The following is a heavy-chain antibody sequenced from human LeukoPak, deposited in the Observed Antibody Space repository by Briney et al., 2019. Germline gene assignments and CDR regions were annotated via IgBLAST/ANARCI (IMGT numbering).Heavy chain of an antibody. CDR2: IIPIFGTA. J-gene: IGHJ2*01. Sequence: SVKVSCKASGGTFGSYVISWVRQAPGQGLEWMGGIIPIFGTAHYAQKFQGRLTITADESTGTVYMEMSSLRSEDTAMYYCAKEGDTALVTGYFDLWGRGTLVTVSA. D-gene: IGHD5-18*01. CDR3: AKEGDTALVTGYFDL. V-gene: IGHV1-69*01. CDR1: GGTFGSYV.